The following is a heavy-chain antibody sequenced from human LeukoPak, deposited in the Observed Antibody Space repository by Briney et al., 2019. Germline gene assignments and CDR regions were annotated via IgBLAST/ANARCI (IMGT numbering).Heavy chain of an antibody. CDR3: ARRKWQIGVGFDF. J-gene: IGHJ4*02. V-gene: IGHV3-7*04. D-gene: IGHD5-12*01. CDR2: IKHDGGER. Sequence: GGSLRLACSVSGFTFKNYWMSWVRQAPGKGLEWVANIKHDGGERYYVDSVKGRFTISRDNAKDSLFLQMNSLTAEDTALYYCARRKWQIGVGFDFWGQGTVVTVSS. CDR1: GFTFKNYW.